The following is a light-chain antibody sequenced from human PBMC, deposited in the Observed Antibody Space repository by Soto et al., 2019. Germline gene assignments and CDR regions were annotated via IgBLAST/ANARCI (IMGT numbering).Light chain of an antibody. CDR3: RQRSSWPIT. CDR1: QSVSNY. CDR2: DAS. J-gene: IGKJ5*01. V-gene: IGKV3-11*01. Sequence: EIVLAQSPATLSLSPGERATLSCRASQSVSNYLAWYQQKPGQAPRLLIHDASDRATGIPARFSGSGSETDFTLTICSLEPEDFALYYCRQRSSWPITFGQGTRLEIK.